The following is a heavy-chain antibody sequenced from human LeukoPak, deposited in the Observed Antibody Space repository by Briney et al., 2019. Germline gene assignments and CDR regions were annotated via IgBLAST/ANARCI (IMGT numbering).Heavy chain of an antibody. CDR2: ITPNNGGT. Sequence: ASVKVSCKASGYTFTGYYMHWVRQAPGQGLEWMGWITPNNGGTNYAQKFQGRVTMTRDTSTSTAYMELSRLRSDDTAVYCCARGIPVIPAGVFDYWGQGTLVTVSS. V-gene: IGHV1-2*02. CDR1: GYTFTGYY. J-gene: IGHJ4*02. CDR3: ARGIPVIPAGVFDY. D-gene: IGHD2-2*01.